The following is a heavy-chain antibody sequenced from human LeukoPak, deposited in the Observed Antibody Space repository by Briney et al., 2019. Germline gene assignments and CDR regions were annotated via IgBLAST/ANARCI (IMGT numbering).Heavy chain of an antibody. J-gene: IGHJ4*02. V-gene: IGHV6-1*01. D-gene: IGHD3-10*01. CDR1: GDSVSSNSAA. CDR2: TYYRSKWYN. CDR3: ARDLNSRYYYGSGSSYYFDY. Sequence: SQTLSLTFAISGDSVSSNSAAWNWIRQSPSRGLEWLGRTYYRSKWYNDYAVSVKSRITINPDTSKNQFSLQLNSVTPEDTAVYYCARDLNSRYYYGSGSSYYFDYWGQGTLVTVSS.